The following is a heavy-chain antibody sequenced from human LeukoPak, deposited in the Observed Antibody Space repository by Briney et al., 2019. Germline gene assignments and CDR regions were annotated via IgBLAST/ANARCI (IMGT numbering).Heavy chain of an antibody. V-gene: IGHV4-59*01. CDR1: GGSISSYY. D-gene: IGHD2-2*01. CDR3: ARVAAKPAATALDY. CDR2: IYYSGST. Sequence: SETLSLTCTVSGGSISSYYWSWIRQPPGKGLEWVGYIYYSGSTNYNPSLKSRVTISVDTSKNQFSLKLSSVTAADTAVYYCARVAAKPAATALDYWGQGTLVTVSS. J-gene: IGHJ4*02.